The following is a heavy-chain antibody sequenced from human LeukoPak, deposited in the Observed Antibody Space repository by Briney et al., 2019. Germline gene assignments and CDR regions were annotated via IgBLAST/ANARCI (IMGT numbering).Heavy chain of an antibody. Sequence: PGGSLRLSCAASGFTVSSNYMSWVRQAPGKGLEWVSVIYSGGSTYYADSVKGRFTNSRDNSKNTLYLQMNSLRAEDTAVYYCARTRSSLTKIPGAFDIWGQGTMVTVSS. CDR1: GFTVSSNY. CDR2: IYSGGST. J-gene: IGHJ3*02. D-gene: IGHD1-14*01. CDR3: ARTRSSLTKIPGAFDI. V-gene: IGHV3-53*01.